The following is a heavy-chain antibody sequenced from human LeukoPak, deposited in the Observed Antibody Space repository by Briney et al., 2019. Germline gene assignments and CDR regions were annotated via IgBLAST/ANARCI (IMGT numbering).Heavy chain of an antibody. CDR2: ISAYNGNT. Sequence: GASVKVSCKASGYTFTSYGISWVRQAPGQGLEWMGWISAYNGNTNYAQKLQGRVTMTTDTFTSTAYMELRSLRSDDTAVYYCARVGDIVVVPAAISDNWFDPWGQGTLVTVSS. D-gene: IGHD2-2*02. V-gene: IGHV1-18*01. CDR3: ARVGDIVVVPAAISDNWFDP. J-gene: IGHJ5*02. CDR1: GYTFTSYG.